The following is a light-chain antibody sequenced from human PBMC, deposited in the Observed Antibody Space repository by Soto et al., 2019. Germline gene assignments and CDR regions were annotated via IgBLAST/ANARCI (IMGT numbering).Light chain of an antibody. V-gene: IGKV2-30*01. CDR2: KVS. CDR1: QSLVFRYGNTD. CDR3: MQAAHWPLT. Sequence: DVVMTQSPLSLPVTLGQPASISCRSSQSLVFRYGNTDLNWFQQKLVQSPRRLIYKVSNRDSGVPERFSGSGSVADFTMKISRVEAEDVGLYFCMQAAHWPLTFGGGTKVEIK. J-gene: IGKJ4*01.